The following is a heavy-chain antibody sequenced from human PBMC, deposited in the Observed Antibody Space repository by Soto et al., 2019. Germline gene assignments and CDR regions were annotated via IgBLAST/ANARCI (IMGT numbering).Heavy chain of an antibody. J-gene: IGHJ4*02. CDR1: GYTFTSYG. Sequence: ASVKVSCKASGYTFTSYGISWVRQAPGQGLEWMGWISAYNGNTNYAQKLQGRVTMTRDTSTTTVYMELSSLRSEDTAVYYCARVGIAVAGKQFDYWGQGTLVTVSS. V-gene: IGHV1-18*01. CDR2: ISAYNGNT. CDR3: ARVGIAVAGKQFDY. D-gene: IGHD6-19*01.